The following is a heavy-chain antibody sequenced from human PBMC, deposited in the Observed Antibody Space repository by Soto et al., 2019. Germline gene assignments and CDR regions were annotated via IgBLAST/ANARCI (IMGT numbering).Heavy chain of an antibody. J-gene: IGHJ4*02. V-gene: IGHV3-64*02. D-gene: IGHD3-22*01. CDR1: GFTFSSHG. Sequence: GGSLRLSCAASGFTFSSHGMHWVRQAPGKGLEYVSAITRNGAGTFYADSWKGKFTIYRDNSKNTLLLQMGSLRAEDTAVYYCASVFHDSGGNYYDYWGQGTLVTVSS. CDR3: ASVFHDSGGNYYDY. CDR2: ITRNGAGT.